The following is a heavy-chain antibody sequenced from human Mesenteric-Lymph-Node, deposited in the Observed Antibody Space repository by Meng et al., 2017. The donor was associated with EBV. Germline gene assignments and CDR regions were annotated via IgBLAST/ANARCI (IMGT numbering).Heavy chain of an antibody. CDR1: GGSVSGYY. CDR2: IGEINHREIT. CDR3: ASRSGHSDY. J-gene: IGHJ4*02. D-gene: IGHD3-10*01. V-gene: IGHV4-34*01. Sequence: QGQRQQWGAGLLKPSETLSLACAVYGGSVSGYYWSWVRQPPGKGLEWIGEIGEINHREITNYSPSLKSRVTMSVDTSNNQFSLKLSSVTAADTAVYYCASRSGHSDYWGQGTLVTVSS.